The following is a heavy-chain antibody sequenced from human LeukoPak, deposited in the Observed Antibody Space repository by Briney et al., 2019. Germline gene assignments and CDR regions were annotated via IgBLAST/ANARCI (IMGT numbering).Heavy chain of an antibody. Sequence: ASVKVSCKVSGYTLTEFSMHWVRQAPGKGLEWMGGFDPEDGETIYAQKFQGRVTMTEDTSTDTAYMELSSLRSEDTAVYYCATARDSSGYSVYYFDYWGQGTLVTVSS. D-gene: IGHD3-22*01. V-gene: IGHV1-24*01. CDR1: GYTLTEFS. CDR2: FDPEDGET. J-gene: IGHJ4*02. CDR3: ATARDSSGYSVYYFDY.